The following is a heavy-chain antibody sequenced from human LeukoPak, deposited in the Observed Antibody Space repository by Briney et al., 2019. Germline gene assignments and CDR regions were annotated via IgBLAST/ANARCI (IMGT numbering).Heavy chain of an antibody. D-gene: IGHD3-22*01. V-gene: IGHV3-11*01. CDR3: ARDPYYYDSSGYYPLDY. J-gene: IGHJ4*02. Sequence: GGSLRLSCAASGFTFSDYYMTWIRQAPGKGLEWVSYISTSGTAIYYADSVKGRFTISRDNSRNSLYLQMNSLRAEDTAVYYCARDPYYYDSSGYYPLDYWGQGTLVTVSS. CDR1: GFTFSDYY. CDR2: ISTSGTAI.